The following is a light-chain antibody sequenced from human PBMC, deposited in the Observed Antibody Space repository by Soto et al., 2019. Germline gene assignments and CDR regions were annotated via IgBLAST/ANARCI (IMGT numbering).Light chain of an antibody. CDR2: DAS. V-gene: IGKV1-9*01. J-gene: IGKJ2*01. Sequence: DIQLTQSPSFLSASVGDRVTITCRASQGISTFLAWYQQHPGTAPKRLIYDASNLQSGVPSRFSGSGSGTDFTLNISRVEAEDVGVYYCMQTLLIPHTFGQGTKLEI. CDR1: QGISTF. CDR3: MQTLLIPHT.